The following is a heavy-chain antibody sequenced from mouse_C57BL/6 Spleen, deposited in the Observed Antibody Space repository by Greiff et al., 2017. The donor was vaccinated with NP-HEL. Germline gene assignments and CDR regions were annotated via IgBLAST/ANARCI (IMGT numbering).Heavy chain of an antibody. CDR2: IDHSDSYT. CDR1: GYTFTSYW. J-gene: IGHJ2*01. CDR3: ARDGSSYVRYFDY. D-gene: IGHD1-1*01. V-gene: IGHV1-69*01. Sequence: QVQLQQPGAELVMPGASVKLSCKASGYTFTSYWMHWVKQRPGQGLEWIGEIDHSDSYTNYNQKFKGKSTLTVDKSSSTAYMQLSSLTSEDSAVYYCARDGSSYVRYFDYWGQGTTLTVSS.